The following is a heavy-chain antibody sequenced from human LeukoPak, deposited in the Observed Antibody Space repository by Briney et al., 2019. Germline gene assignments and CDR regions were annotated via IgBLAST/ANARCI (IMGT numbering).Heavy chain of an antibody. CDR3: GRQGYTASHYFLDY. D-gene: IGHD2-2*02. V-gene: IGHV4-4*07. Sequence: SETLSLTCTVSSVSITSYYWGWVRQPPGKGLEWIGRIYTTGASQYNPSLKSRVTMSVDTSANQFSLNLRSVSAADTAVYYCGRQGYTASHYFLDYWSQGTLVAVS. J-gene: IGHJ4*02. CDR1: SVSITSYY. CDR2: IYTTGAS.